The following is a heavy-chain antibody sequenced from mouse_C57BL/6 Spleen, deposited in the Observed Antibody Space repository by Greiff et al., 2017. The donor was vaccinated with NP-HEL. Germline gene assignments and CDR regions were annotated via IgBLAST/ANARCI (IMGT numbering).Heavy chain of an antibody. CDR1: GFTFSSYT. D-gene: IGHD2-4*01. Sequence: EVMLVESGGGLVKPGGSLKLSCAASGFTFSSYTMSWVRQTPEKRLEWVATISGGGGNTYYPDSVKGRFTISRDNAKNTLYLQMSSLRSEDTALYDCARHREKIYDDYPYFGVWGTGNTVTVSS. V-gene: IGHV5-9*01. CDR2: ISGGGGNT. CDR3: ARHREKIYDDYPYFGV. J-gene: IGHJ1*03.